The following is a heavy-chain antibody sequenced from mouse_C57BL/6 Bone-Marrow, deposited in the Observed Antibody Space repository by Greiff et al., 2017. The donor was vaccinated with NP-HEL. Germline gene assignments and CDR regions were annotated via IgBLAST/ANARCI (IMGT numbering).Heavy chain of an antibody. D-gene: IGHD1-1*01. Sequence: QVQLQQSGPELVKPGASVKISCKASGYTFTDYYINWVKQRPGQGLEWIGWIFPGSGSTYYNEKFKGKATLTVDKSSSTAYMLLSSLTSEDSAVYFCARPPITTVVPGNFDYWGQGTTLTVSS. J-gene: IGHJ2*01. CDR1: GYTFTDYY. CDR2: IFPGSGST. V-gene: IGHV1-75*01. CDR3: ARPPITTVVPGNFDY.